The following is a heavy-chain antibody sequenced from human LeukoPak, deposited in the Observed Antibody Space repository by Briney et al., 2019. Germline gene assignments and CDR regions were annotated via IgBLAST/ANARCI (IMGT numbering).Heavy chain of an antibody. D-gene: IGHD6-13*01. CDR1: GYTFTGYY. V-gene: IGHV1-2*04. J-gene: IGHJ6*02. Sequence: ASVKVSCKASGYTFTGYYMHWVRQAPGQGLEWMGWINPNSGGTNYAQKFQGWVTMTRDTSISTAYMELSRLRSDDTAVYYCARDWVAAAGPYYYYYGMDVWGQGTTATVSS. CDR3: ARDWVAAAGPYYYYYGMDV. CDR2: INPNSGGT.